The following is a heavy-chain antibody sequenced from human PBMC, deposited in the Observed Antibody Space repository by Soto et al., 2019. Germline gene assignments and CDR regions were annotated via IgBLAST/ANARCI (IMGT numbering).Heavy chain of an antibody. CDR3: ARVRTAATFEFEH. CDR2: VRKKVHGYTT. Sequence: EVQLVESGGGLVQPGGSLRLSCEASGFTFSEHYMDWVRQAPGKGLDWVGSVRKKVHGYTTEYAAAVKGRFTVSRDDSLNSLSLQINSLNIEDTSFYYCARVRTAATFEFEHWGQGILVTVSS. CDR1: GFTFSEHY. D-gene: IGHD3-9*01. V-gene: IGHV3-72*01. J-gene: IGHJ4*02.